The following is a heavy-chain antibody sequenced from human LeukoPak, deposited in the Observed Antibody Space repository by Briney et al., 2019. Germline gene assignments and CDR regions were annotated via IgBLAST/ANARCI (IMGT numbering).Heavy chain of an antibody. Sequence: GGSLRLSCAASGFTFSSYWMTWVRQAPGKGLEWVANIKQDGSEKYYVDSVKGRFTISRDNAKNSLYLQMNSLRAEDTAVYYCARGAPEELELLWFRGPQKYGMDVWGQGTTVTVSS. V-gene: IGHV3-7*01. CDR1: GFTFSSYW. J-gene: IGHJ6*02. CDR2: IKQDGSEK. D-gene: IGHD1-7*01. CDR3: ARGAPEELELLWFRGPQKYGMDV.